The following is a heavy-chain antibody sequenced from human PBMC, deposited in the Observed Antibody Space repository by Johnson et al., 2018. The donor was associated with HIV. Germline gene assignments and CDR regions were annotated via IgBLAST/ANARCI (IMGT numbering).Heavy chain of an antibody. Sequence: QVQLVESGGGVVQPGRSLRLSCAASGFTFSNFGFHWVRQAPGKGLEWVAVIWYDGSNKYYADSVKGRFTISRDNSKNTLYLQMNSLRAEDTAVYYCARILSSRYTVTTLADDAFDIWGQGTMVTVSA. CDR1: GFTFSNFG. D-gene: IGHD4-11*01. J-gene: IGHJ3*02. CDR2: IWYDGSNK. V-gene: IGHV3-33*08. CDR3: ARILSSRYTVTTLADDAFDI.